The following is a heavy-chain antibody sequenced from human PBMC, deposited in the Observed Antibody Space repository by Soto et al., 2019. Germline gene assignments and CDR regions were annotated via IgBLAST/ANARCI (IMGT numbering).Heavy chain of an antibody. J-gene: IGHJ4*02. CDR3: AREARGPARLFDS. Sequence: SSETLSLTCTASGFSIGNFYLSWIRQPPGKGLEWVGYIYYTGSANYNPSVKVRVAISLDKTKSQFSLRLRSVTAADTAVYYCAREARGPARLFDSWGQGTLVTVSS. CDR2: IYYTGSA. V-gene: IGHV4-59*01. D-gene: IGHD6-6*01. CDR1: GFSIGNFY.